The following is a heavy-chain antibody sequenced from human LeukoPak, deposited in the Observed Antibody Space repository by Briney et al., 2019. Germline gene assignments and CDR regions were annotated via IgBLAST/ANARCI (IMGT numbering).Heavy chain of an antibody. V-gene: IGHV4-39*07. CDR1: GGSISSSSYY. CDR3: AREPGYSSSWYYYYYYYMDV. CDR2: INHSGST. D-gene: IGHD6-13*01. J-gene: IGHJ6*03. Sequence: SETLSLTCTVSGGSISSSSYYWSWIRQPPGKGLEWIGEINHSGSTNYNPSLKSRVTISVDTSKNQFSLELSSVTAADTAVYYCAREPGYSSSWYYYYYYYMDVWGKGTTVTVSS.